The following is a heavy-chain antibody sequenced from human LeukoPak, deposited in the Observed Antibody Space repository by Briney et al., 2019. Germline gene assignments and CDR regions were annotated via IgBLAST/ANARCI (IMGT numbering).Heavy chain of an antibody. Sequence: SETLSLTCTVSGGSISNYYWSWIRQPPGKGLEWIGYIHYSGSTNNNPSLKSRVTISVDTSKNQFSLKLTSVTAADTAVYYCARQGQRRNPWYYFDYWGQGALVTVSS. CDR1: GGSISNYY. D-gene: IGHD1-1*01. V-gene: IGHV4-59*01. CDR3: ARQGQRRNPWYYFDY. J-gene: IGHJ4*02. CDR2: IHYSGST.